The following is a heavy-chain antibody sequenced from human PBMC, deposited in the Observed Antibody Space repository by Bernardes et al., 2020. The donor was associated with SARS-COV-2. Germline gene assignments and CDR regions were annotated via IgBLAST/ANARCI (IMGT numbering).Heavy chain of an antibody. Sequence: SLRLSCAASGFTFEDYTMHWVRQVPGTGLEWVSLVSWDGSTTNYADSVKGRFIISRDSSRNTLHLQMNSLRKEDTALYYCATERQSLTIFGVGHDAFDFWGQGTMVTVSS. CDR2: VSWDGSTT. CDR3: ATERQSLTIFGVGHDAFDF. D-gene: IGHD3-3*01. J-gene: IGHJ3*01. V-gene: IGHV3-43*01. CDR1: GFTFEDYT.